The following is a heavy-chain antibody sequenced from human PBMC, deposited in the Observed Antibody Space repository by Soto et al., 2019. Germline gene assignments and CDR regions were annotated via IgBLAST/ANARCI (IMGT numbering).Heavy chain of an antibody. J-gene: IGHJ4*02. CDR2: IDSDGSST. V-gene: IGHV3-74*01. CDR1: GFTFSSYW. D-gene: IGHD4-17*01. Sequence: GGSLRLSCAASGFTFSSYWIHWVRQAPGKGLVWVSRIDSDGSSTSYADSVKGRFTISRDNAKNTLYLQMNSLRAEDTAVYYCARDVDYGASFDYWGQGTLVTVSS. CDR3: ARDVDYGASFDY.